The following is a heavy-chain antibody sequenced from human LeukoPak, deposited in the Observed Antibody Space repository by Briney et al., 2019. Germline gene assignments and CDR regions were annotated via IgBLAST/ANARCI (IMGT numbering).Heavy chain of an antibody. CDR2: ISSSSSTI. CDR1: GFTFSSYS. CDR3: AREASIAVDY. J-gene: IGHJ4*02. V-gene: IGHV3-48*01. D-gene: IGHD6-6*01. Sequence: PGGSLRLSCAASGFTFSSYSMNWVRQAPGKGLEWVSYISSSSSTIYYADSVKGRFTISRDNAKNSLYLQMNSLRAEDTAVYYSAREASIAVDYWGQGTLVTVSS.